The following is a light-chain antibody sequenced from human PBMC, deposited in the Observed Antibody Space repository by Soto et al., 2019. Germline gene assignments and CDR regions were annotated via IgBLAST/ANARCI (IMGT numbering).Light chain of an antibody. J-gene: IGLJ1*01. CDR2: NVY. CDR3: QSYDTSLSGYV. CDR1: SSDVGAYNF. V-gene: IGLV2-14*03. Sequence: QSVLTQPASVSGSPGQSITISCTGTSSDVGAYNFVSWHQQHPGKAPKLMIYNVYDRPSGVPDRFSGSKSGASASLAITGLQAEDEADYYCQSYDTSLSGYVFGTGTKVTVL.